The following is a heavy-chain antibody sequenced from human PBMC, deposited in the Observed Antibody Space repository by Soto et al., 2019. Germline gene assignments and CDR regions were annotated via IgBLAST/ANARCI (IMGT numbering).Heavy chain of an antibody. CDR2: ISYDGSNK. D-gene: IGHD5-12*01. V-gene: IGHV3-30*03. CDR1: GFTFSSYG. Sequence: QVQLVESGGGVVQPGRSLRLSCAASGFTFSSYGMQWVRQAPGKGLEWVAVISYDGSNKYYADSVKGRFTISRDNSKNTLYLQMNSLRAEDTAVYYCGYDGAYWGQGTLGTVSS. J-gene: IGHJ4*02. CDR3: GYDGAY.